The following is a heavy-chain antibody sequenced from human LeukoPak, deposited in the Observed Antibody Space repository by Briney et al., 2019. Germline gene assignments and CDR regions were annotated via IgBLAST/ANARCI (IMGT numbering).Heavy chain of an antibody. CDR3: ARAGDYYDFWSGY. D-gene: IGHD3-3*01. Sequence: GGSLRLSCAASGFTFSSYSMNWVRQAPGKGLEWVSYISSSSSSIYYADSVKGRFTISRDNAKNSLYLQMNSLRAEDTAVYYCARAGDYYDFWSGYWGQGPLVTVSS. CDR2: ISSSSSSI. J-gene: IGHJ4*02. V-gene: IGHV3-48*01. CDR1: GFTFSSYS.